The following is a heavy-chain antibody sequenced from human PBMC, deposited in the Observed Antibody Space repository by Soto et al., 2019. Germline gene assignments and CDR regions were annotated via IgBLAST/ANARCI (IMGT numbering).Heavy chain of an antibody. CDR3: TRPNAGAYSTFAY. J-gene: IGHJ4*02. D-gene: IGHD4-17*01. CDR2: IRSKANNYAT. V-gene: IGHV3-73*02. CDR1: GFTFSDSA. Sequence: EVQLVESGGGLVQPGGSLKLSCAASGFTFSDSAIHWVRQTSGKGLEWVGRIRSKANNYATVYAASLEGRFTISRDDAKNTAHLQMNSLKTEDTAVYYCTRPNAGAYSTFAYWGQGTLVIVSS.